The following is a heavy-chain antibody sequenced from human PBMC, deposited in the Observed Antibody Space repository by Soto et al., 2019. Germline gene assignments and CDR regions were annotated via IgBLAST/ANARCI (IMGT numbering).Heavy chain of an antibody. CDR1: GYTSADFG. D-gene: IGHD6-19*01. Sequence: QVQLMQSGTEVKKPGASVTVSCKASGYTSADFGISWVRQARGQGLEWMGWVSGNNGNTNYAQKLWGRVTMTTDTSTSTAYMELRTLTSDDTAVYYCARDEGSHGFDSWGQGTLVTVSS. V-gene: IGHV1-18*04. CDR3: ARDEGSHGFDS. CDR2: VSGNNGNT. J-gene: IGHJ4*02.